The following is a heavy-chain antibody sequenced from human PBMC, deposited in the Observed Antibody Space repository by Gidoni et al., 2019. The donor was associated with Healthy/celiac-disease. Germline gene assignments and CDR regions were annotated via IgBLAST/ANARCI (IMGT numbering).Heavy chain of an antibody. Sequence: QVQLVESGGGVVQPGRSLRLSCAASGFPFSSYGMHWVRQAPGKGLEWVAVISYDGSNKYYADSVKGRFTISRDNSKNTLYLQMNSLRAEDTAVYYCAKDRRSYDSSGYLDYWGQGTLVTVSS. CDR2: ISYDGSNK. CDR3: AKDRRSYDSSGYLDY. D-gene: IGHD3-22*01. V-gene: IGHV3-30*18. CDR1: GFPFSSYG. J-gene: IGHJ4*02.